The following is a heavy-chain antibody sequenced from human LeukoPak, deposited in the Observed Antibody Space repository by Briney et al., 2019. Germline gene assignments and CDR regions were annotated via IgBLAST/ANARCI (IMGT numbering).Heavy chain of an antibody. CDR2: MNYNSGNT. CDR1: GYTFTSFD. J-gene: IGHJ5*02. D-gene: IGHD1-1*01. V-gene: IGHV1-8*01. Sequence: ASVKVSCKASGYTFTSFDINWVRQATGQGLEWMGWMNYNSGNTGYAQKFQGRVIMTRNISISTAYMELSSLRSEDSAVYYCARVKYDWNDIFENWFDPWGQGTLVTVSS. CDR3: ARVKYDWNDIFENWFDP.